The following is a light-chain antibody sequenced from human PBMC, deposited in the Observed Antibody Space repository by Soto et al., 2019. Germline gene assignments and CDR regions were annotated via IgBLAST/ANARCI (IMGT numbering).Light chain of an antibody. Sequence: EIVLTQSPGTLSLSPGERATLSCRASQSVSSNYLAWFQQKPGQAPRLLIYGASTRATGIPDRFSGSGSGTDFTLPISSQEPEDCAVYYCQQYGNAPKTFGQGSKVEMK. CDR3: QQYGNAPKT. CDR1: QSVSSNY. J-gene: IGKJ1*01. V-gene: IGKV3-20*01. CDR2: GAS.